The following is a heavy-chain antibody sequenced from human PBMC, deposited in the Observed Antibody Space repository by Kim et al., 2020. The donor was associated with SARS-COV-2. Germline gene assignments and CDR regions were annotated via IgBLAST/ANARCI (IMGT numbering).Heavy chain of an antibody. CDR2: INPSGGST. J-gene: IGHJ6*02. D-gene: IGHD3-22*01. V-gene: IGHV1-46*01. CDR1: GYTFTSYY. Sequence: ASVKVSCKASGYTFTSYYMHWVRQAPGQGLEWMGIINPSGGSTSYAQKFQGRVTMTRDTSTSTVYMELSSLRSEDTAVYYCARAITMIWVGYGMDVWGQGTTVTVSS. CDR3: ARAITMIWVGYGMDV.